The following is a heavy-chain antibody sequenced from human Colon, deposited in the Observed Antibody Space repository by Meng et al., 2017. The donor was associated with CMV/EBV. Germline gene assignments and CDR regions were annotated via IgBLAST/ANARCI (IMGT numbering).Heavy chain of an antibody. Sequence: GESLKISCAASGFTFSSYAMHWVRQAPGKGLEWVAVISYDGSNKYYADSVKGRFTISRDNSKNTLYLQMNSLRAEDTAVYYCARDPYYDFWSGSSGMDVWAKGPRSPSP. D-gene: IGHD3-3*01. CDR3: ARDPYYDFWSGSSGMDV. V-gene: IGHV3-30-3*01. CDR1: GFTFSSYA. J-gene: IGHJ6*02. CDR2: ISYDGSNK.